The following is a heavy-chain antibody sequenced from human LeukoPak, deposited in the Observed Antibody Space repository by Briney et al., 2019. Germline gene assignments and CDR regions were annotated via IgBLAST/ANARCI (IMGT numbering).Heavy chain of an antibody. CDR2: ISPNSGGT. J-gene: IGHJ6*02. CDR1: GYTFTGYY. V-gene: IGHV1-2*02. D-gene: IGHD6-13*01. CDR3: ARLYPYSSNNNYYYGMDV. Sequence: ASVKVSCKASGYTFTGYYMHWVRQAPGQGLEWMGWISPNSGGTNYAQKLQGRVTMTRDTSISTAYMELSRLRSDDTAVYYCARLYPYSSNNNYYYGMDVWGQGTTVTVSS.